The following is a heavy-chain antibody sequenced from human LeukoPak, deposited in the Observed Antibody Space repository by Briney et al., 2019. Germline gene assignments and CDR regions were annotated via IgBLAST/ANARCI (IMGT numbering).Heavy chain of an antibody. CDR3: ATIYSRAWMYYFDY. Sequence: SETLSLTCTVSGGTISSSRYYWGWIRQPPGKELEWIGSSYYSGSTYYNPSLKSRVTLSVDPSKNQFSLKLSSVTAADTAVYYCATIYSRAWMYYFDYWGQGTLVTVSS. D-gene: IGHD6-19*01. J-gene: IGHJ4*02. V-gene: IGHV4-39*01. CDR2: SYYSGST. CDR1: GGTISSSRYY.